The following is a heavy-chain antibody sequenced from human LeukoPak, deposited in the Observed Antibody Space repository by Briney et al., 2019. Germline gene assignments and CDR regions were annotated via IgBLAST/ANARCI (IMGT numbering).Heavy chain of an antibody. D-gene: IGHD2-2*01. CDR3: AKSNRYCDTASCYEAFDI. V-gene: IGHV4-59*03. CDR1: RASISIYS. Sequence: SETLPLTCTVSRASISIYSWSWIRQPPGQGLEWLGYIYYSGSPNYNPSLKNRVTMSVDTSRNQFSLRVNSVTAADTAVYYCAKSNRYCDTASCYEAFDIWGQGTMVTVSS. CDR2: IYYSGSP. J-gene: IGHJ3*02.